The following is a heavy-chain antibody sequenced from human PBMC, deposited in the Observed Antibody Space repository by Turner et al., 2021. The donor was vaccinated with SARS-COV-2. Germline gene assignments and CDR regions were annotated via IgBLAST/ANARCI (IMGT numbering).Heavy chain of an antibody. CDR2: IIPICGTA. D-gene: IGHD3-22*01. J-gene: IGHJ5*02. V-gene: IGHV1-69*01. CDR3: ARARGVDYYDSSGQRFDP. CDR1: GRTFSSYA. Sequence: QVQLVQSGAEVKKPGSSVKVSCKASGRTFSSYAISWVRQAPGQGLEWMGGIIPICGTANYSQKFQGRVTITADESTSTAYMELSSLRSEDTAVYYCARARGVDYYDSSGQRFDPWGQGTLVTVSS.